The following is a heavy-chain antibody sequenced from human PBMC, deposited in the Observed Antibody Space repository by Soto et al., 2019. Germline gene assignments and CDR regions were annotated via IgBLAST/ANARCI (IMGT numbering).Heavy chain of an antibody. J-gene: IGHJ4*02. Sequence: SVKVSCKASGGTFSSYAISWVRQAPGQGLEWMGGIIPIFGTANYAQKFQGRVTITADESTSTAYMELSSLRSEDTAVYYCARVPGFEYYYDSSGYSGYYFDYWGQGTLVTVSS. CDR2: IIPIFGTA. D-gene: IGHD3-22*01. CDR3: ARVPGFEYYYDSSGYSGYYFDY. CDR1: GGTFSSYA. V-gene: IGHV1-69*13.